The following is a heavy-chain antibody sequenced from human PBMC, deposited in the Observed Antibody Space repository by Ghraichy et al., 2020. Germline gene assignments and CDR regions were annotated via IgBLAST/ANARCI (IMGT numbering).Heavy chain of an antibody. CDR2: IRSDGSIK. J-gene: IGHJ4*02. Sequence: GESLNISCATSGFSFRSYGMHWVRQAPGKGLEWVAFIRSDGSIKYYADSLKGRFTISKDKGKNTMYLQMNSLRAEDTAVYYCAKDQGNSARPYLLEYWGQGTLVIVSS. CDR1: GFSFRSYG. D-gene: IGHD1-7*01. V-gene: IGHV3-30*02. CDR3: AKDQGNSARPYLLEY.